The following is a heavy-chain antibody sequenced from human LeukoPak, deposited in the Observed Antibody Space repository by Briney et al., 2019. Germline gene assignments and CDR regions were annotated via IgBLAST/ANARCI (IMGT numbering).Heavy chain of an antibody. CDR2: ISYDGSNK. V-gene: IGHV3-30*18. Sequence: GGSLRLSCAASGFTFSSYGMHWVRQAPGQELEWVAVISYDGSNKYYADSVKGRFSISRDNSKSTLYLQMSSLRAEDTAVYYCAKPDYYDSSGYYLRFFDHWGQGTLVTVSS. J-gene: IGHJ4*02. D-gene: IGHD3-22*01. CDR3: AKPDYYDSSGYYLRFFDH. CDR1: GFTFSSYG.